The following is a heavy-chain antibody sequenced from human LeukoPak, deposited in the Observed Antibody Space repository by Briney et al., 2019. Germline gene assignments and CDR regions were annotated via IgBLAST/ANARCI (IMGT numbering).Heavy chain of an antibody. CDR3: ARGTPAAIGEYDP. Sequence: ASEKVSCKASGDTFTSYDINWVRQATGQGLEWMGWMNPNSGNTGYAQKFQGRVTMTRNTSKSTAYMELTSLRSEDTAVYYCARGTPAAIGEYDPWGQGTLVTVSS. CDR1: GDTFTSYD. V-gene: IGHV1-8*01. CDR2: MNPNSGNT. J-gene: IGHJ5*02. D-gene: IGHD2-2*01.